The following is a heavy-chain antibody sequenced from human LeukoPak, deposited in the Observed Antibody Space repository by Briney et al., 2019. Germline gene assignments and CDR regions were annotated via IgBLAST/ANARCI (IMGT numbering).Heavy chain of an antibody. J-gene: IGHJ6*02. V-gene: IGHV3-48*03. CDR1: GFTPSSYE. CDR2: ISSSGTI. Sequence: GGSLRLSCAASGFTPSSYEMNWVRQAPGKGLEWVSYISSSGTIYYADSVKGRSTISRDNAKNSLSLQMNSLRAEDTAVYYCARQPLDVWGQGTAVTVSS. CDR3: ARQPLDV.